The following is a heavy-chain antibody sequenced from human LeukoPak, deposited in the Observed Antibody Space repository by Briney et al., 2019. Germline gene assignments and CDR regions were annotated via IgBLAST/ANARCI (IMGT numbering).Heavy chain of an antibody. Sequence: ASVKVSCKASGYTFTDYYMHWVRQAPGQGFKWMGWINPNDGDTNYAQKFQGRVTMTRDTSISTAHMEVSRLRSDDTAVYYCARANFLYCSSSTCLFDHWGQGTLVTVSS. CDR3: ARANFLYCSSSTCLFDH. J-gene: IGHJ4*02. V-gene: IGHV1-2*02. CDR2: INPNDGDT. D-gene: IGHD2-2*01. CDR1: GYTFTDYY.